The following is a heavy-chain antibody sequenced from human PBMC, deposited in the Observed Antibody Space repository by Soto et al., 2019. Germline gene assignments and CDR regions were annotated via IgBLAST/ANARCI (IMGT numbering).Heavy chain of an antibody. Sequence: SETLSLTCTVSGGSISSSSYYWGWIRQPPGKGPEWIGSIYYSGSTYYNPSLKSRVTISVDTSKNQFSLKLSSVTAADTAVYYCATELRFLEWYNWFDPWGQGTLVTVSS. J-gene: IGHJ5*02. D-gene: IGHD3-3*01. V-gene: IGHV4-39*02. CDR1: GGSISSSSYY. CDR2: IYYSGST. CDR3: ATELRFLEWYNWFDP.